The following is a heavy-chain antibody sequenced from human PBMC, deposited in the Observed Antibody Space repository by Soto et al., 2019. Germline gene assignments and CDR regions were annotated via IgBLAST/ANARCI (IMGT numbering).Heavy chain of an antibody. CDR2: NIPIFGTA. Sequence: GASVKVSCKASGGTFSSYAISWVRQAPGQGLEWMGGNIPIFGTANYAQKFQGRVTITADESTSTAYMELSSLRSEDTAVYYCGGIAAAGHYYYYGMDVWGQGTTVTVSS. D-gene: IGHD6-13*01. V-gene: IGHV1-69*13. CDR1: GGTFSSYA. J-gene: IGHJ6*02. CDR3: GGIAAAGHYYYYGMDV.